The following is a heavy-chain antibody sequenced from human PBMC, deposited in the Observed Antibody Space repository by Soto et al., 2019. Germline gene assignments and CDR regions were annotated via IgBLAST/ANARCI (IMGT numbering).Heavy chain of an antibody. D-gene: IGHD2-2*01. CDR1: GYSFTSYW. V-gene: IGHV5-51*01. CDR2: IYPGDSDT. Sequence: GESLKISCKGSGYSFTSYWIGWVRQMPGKGLEWMGIIYPGDSDTRYSPSFQGQVTISADKSISTAYLQWSSLKASDTAMYYCARLLASGGYQLLSYAFDIWGQGTMVTVSS. J-gene: IGHJ3*02. CDR3: ARLLASGGYQLLSYAFDI.